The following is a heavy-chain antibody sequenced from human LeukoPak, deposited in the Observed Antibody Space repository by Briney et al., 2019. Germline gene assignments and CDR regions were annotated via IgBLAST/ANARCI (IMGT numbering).Heavy chain of an antibody. CDR2: IKSKTDGGTT. D-gene: IGHD3-22*01. CDR3: TTDTMIVVVIIDDY. Sequence: KAGGSLRLSCAASGFTFSNAWMSWVRQAPGKGLEWVGRIKSKTDGGTTDYAAPVKGRFTISRDDSKNTLYLQMNSLKTEDTAVYYCTTDTMIVVVIIDDYWGQGTLVTVSS. CDR1: GFTFSNAW. V-gene: IGHV3-15*01. J-gene: IGHJ4*02.